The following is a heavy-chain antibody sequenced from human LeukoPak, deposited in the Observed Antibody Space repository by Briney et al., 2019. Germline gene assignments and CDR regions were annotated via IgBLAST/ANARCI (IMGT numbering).Heavy chain of an antibody. D-gene: IGHD1-14*01. CDR1: GFNFHEYE. V-gene: IGHV3-48*03. CDR3: ARTTLSGSPRD. Sequence: GGSLRLSCAASGFNFHEYEMNWVRQAPEKGLEWLAYITASGTTIHYADSVRGRFSISRDNDKSSLYLQMDSLRVDDTGVYYCARTTLSGSPRDWGQRTLLILSS. CDR2: ITASGTTI. J-gene: IGHJ1*01.